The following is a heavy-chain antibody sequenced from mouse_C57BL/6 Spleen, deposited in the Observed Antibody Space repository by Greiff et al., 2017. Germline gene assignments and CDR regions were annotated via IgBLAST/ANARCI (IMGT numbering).Heavy chain of an antibody. J-gene: IGHJ2*01. CDR2: IYPGDGDT. V-gene: IGHV1-82*01. D-gene: IGHD1-1*01. Sequence: VQLQQSGPELVKPGASVKISCKASGYAFSSSWMNWVKLRPGKGLERIGRIYPGDGDTNYNGPFKGKATLTADKSSSTAYMQLSSLTSEDSAVYVCARGAYYYGSSYDFDYWGQGTTLTVSS. CDR1: GYAFSSSW. CDR3: ARGAYYYGSSYDFDY.